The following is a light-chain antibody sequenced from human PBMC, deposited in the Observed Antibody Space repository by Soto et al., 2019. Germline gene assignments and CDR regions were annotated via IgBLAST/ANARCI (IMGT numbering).Light chain of an antibody. CDR2: GAS. J-gene: IGKJ1*01. Sequence: EFVLMQSPDTLSLSPGERATLSCRASQSVSSDYLAWYQQKPGQAPRLLIYGASSRATGIPARFSGSGSGTDFTLTVSRLEPEDFAVYYCQQYGSSPWTFGQGTKVEVK. CDR3: QQYGSSPWT. V-gene: IGKV3-20*01. CDR1: QSVSSDY.